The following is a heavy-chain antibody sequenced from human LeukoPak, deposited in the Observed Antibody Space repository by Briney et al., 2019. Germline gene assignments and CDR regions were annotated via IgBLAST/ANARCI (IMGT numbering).Heavy chain of an antibody. CDR2: INDSGST. CDR1: GGSFSGYY. Sequence: SETLSLTCGVYGGSFSGYYWSWTRQPPGKGLEWIGEINDSGSTNYNPSLKSRATISADTSKNQFSLNLSSVTAADTAVYYCARDSYYYDSSGYHRFDYWGQGTLVTVSS. J-gene: IGHJ4*02. D-gene: IGHD3-22*01. CDR3: ARDSYYYDSSGYHRFDY. V-gene: IGHV4-34*01.